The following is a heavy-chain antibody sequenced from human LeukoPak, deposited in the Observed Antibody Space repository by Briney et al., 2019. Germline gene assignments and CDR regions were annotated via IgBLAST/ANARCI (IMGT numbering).Heavy chain of an antibody. J-gene: IGHJ3*02. D-gene: IGHD3-3*01. Sequence: GESLRLSCAASGLTFSSSEMNWVRQAPGKGLEWISYISSRGGTIYHADSVKGRFTVSRDNAKNSLYLQMNSLRAEDTAVYYCATQGRSAISGIWGQGTMVTVSS. CDR1: GLTFSSSE. V-gene: IGHV3-48*03. CDR3: ATQGRSAISGI. CDR2: ISSRGGTI.